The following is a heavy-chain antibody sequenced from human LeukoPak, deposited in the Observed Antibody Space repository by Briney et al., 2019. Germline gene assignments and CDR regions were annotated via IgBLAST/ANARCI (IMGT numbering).Heavy chain of an antibody. V-gene: IGHV4-34*01. CDR2: INHSGST. CDR1: GGSFSGYY. Sequence: PSETLSLTCAVYGGSFSGYYWSWIRQPPGKGLEWIGEINHSGSTNYNPSLKSRVTISVDTSKNQFSLKLSSVTAADTAVYYCARVGSSWYNHYYSDYWGQGTLVTVSS. J-gene: IGHJ4*02. CDR3: ARVGSSWYNHYYSDY. D-gene: IGHD6-13*01.